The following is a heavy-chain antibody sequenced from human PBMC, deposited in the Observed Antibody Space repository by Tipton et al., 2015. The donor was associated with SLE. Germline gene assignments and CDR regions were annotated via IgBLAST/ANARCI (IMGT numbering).Heavy chain of an antibody. Sequence: LRLSCAVYGGSFSGYYWSWIRQPPGKGLEWIGEINHSGSTNYNPSLKSRVTISVDTSKNQFSLKLSSVTAADTAVYYCARVPFYYYYYMDVWGKGTTVTVSS. CDR3: ARVPFYYYYYMDV. CDR1: GGSFSGYY. CDR2: INHSGST. V-gene: IGHV4-34*01. J-gene: IGHJ6*03.